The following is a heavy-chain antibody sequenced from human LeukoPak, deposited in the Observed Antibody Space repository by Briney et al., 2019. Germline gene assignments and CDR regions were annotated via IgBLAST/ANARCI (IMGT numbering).Heavy chain of an antibody. J-gene: IGHJ5*02. Sequence: ASVKVSCKASGYTFTSYDINWVRQATGQGLEWMGWMNPNSGNTGYAQKFQGRVTMTRNTSISTAYMELSSLRSEDTAVYYCARVRREYYDILTGYRPFGNWFDPWGQGTLVTVSS. CDR2: MNPNSGNT. D-gene: IGHD3-9*01. CDR3: ARVRREYYDILTGYRPFGNWFDP. V-gene: IGHV1-8*01. CDR1: GYTFTSYD.